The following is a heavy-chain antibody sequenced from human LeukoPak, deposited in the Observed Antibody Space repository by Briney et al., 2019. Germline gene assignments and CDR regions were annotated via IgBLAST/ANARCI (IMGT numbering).Heavy chain of an antibody. CDR2: IIPIFGTA. V-gene: IGHV1-69*01. D-gene: IGHD3-10*01. CDR1: GGTFSSYA. CDR3: ARENYYGSGSYSLDY. Sequence: SVRVSCKASGGTFSSYAISWVRQAPGQGLEWMGGIIPIFGTANYAQKFQGRVTITADESTSTAYMELSSLRSEDTAVYYCARENYYGSGSYSLDYWGQGTLVTVSS. J-gene: IGHJ4*02.